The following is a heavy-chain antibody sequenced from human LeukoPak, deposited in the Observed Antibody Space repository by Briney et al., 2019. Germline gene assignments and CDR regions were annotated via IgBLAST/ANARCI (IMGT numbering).Heavy chain of an antibody. J-gene: IGHJ5*02. CDR3: ARDPAARNNWNDDH. D-gene: IGHD1-1*01. Sequence: SVKVSCKASGGTFNGIVISWVRQAPGQGLEWMGRIIPILGIANYAQKFQGRVTITADKSTSTAYMELSCLRSEDTAVYYCARDPAARNNWNDDHGGQGTLATFSS. CDR1: GGTFNGIV. V-gene: IGHV1-69*04. CDR2: IIPILGIA.